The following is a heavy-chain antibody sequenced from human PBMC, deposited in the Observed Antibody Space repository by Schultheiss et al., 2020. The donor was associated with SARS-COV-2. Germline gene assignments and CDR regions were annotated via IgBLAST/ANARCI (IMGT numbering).Heavy chain of an antibody. CDR2: ISGSGGST. CDR1: GFTVSSNY. Sequence: GESLKISCAASGFTVSSNYMTWVRQAPGKGLEWVSAISGSGGSTYYADSVKGRFTISRHNSKNTLYLQMNSLRAEDTAVYYCAKPVVKAARPRDWFDPWGQGTLVTVSS. CDR3: AKPVVKAARPRDWFDP. D-gene: IGHD6-6*01. V-gene: IGHV3-23*01. J-gene: IGHJ5*02.